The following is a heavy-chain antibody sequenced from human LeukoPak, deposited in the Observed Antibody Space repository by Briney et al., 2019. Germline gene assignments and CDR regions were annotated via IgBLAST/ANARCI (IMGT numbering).Heavy chain of an antibody. J-gene: IGHJ4*02. D-gene: IGHD3-3*01. CDR3: ASTSTTIFDGY. CDR1: GFTFSSYS. V-gene: IGHV3-48*01. CDR2: ISSSSSTI. Sequence: GGSLRLSCAASGFTFSSYSMNWVRQAPGKGLEWVSYISSSSSTIYYADSVKGRFTISRDNAKNSLYLQMNSLRAEDTAVYYCASTSTTIFDGYWGQGTLVTVSS.